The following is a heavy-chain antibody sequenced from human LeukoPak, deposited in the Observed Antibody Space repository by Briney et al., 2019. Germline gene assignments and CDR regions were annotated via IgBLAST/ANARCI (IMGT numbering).Heavy chain of an antibody. CDR3: AREGPFRYFDY. D-gene: IGHD2/OR15-2a*01. CDR2: ISAYNGNT. Sequence: ASVTVSCTASGGTFSSYAISWVRQAPGQGLEWMGWISAYNGNTNYAQNLQGRVTMTTDTSTSTAYMELRSLRSDDTAVYYCAREGPFRYFDYWGQGTLVTVSS. V-gene: IGHV1-18*01. J-gene: IGHJ4*02. CDR1: GGTFSSYA.